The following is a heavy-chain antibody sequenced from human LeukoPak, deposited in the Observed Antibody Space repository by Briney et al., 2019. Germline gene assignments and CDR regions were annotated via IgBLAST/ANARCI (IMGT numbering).Heavy chain of an antibody. Sequence: PGGSLRLSCAVSGFSLRSYWMHWVRQAPGKGLVWVSRISGDGSMTNYADSVKGRFTISRDNAKNTVYLQMNSLRAEDTAVYYCARYSSSSGGASHYFDYWGQEPWSPSPQ. CDR3: ARYSSSSGGASHYFDY. CDR2: ISGDGSMT. J-gene: IGHJ4*01. D-gene: IGHD6-6*01. CDR1: GFSLRSYW. V-gene: IGHV3-74*01.